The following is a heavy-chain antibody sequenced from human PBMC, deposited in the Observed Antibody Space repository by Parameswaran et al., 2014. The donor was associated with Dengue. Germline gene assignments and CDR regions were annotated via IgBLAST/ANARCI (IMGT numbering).Heavy chain of an antibody. J-gene: IGHJ3*02. V-gene: IGHV3-11*01. CDR2: ISSSGSTI. D-gene: IGHD3-22*01. Sequence: RWIRQPPGKGLEWVSYISSSGSTIYYADSVKGRFTISRDNAKNSLYLQMNSLRAEDTAVYYCANGAVPPYYYDSSGYYGSNAFDIWGQGTMVTVSS. CDR3: ANGAVPPYYYDSSGYYGSNAFDI.